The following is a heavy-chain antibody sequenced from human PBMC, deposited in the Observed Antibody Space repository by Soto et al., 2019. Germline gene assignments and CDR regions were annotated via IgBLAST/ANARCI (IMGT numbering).Heavy chain of an antibody. V-gene: IGHV3-33*01. CDR2: IWYDGSNK. D-gene: IGHD4-17*01. CDR1: GFTFSSYG. CDR3: ARERLNGDYAFPENYFDY. J-gene: IGHJ4*02. Sequence: QVQLVESGGGVVQPGRSLRLSCAASGFTFSSYGMHWVRQAPGKGLEWVAVIWYDGSNKYYADSVKGRFTISRDNSKNTLYLQMNSLRAEDTAVYYCARERLNGDYAFPENYFDYWGQGTLVTVSS.